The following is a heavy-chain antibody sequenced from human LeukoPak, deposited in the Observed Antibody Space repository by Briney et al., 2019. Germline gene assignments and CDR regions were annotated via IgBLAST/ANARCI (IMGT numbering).Heavy chain of an antibody. CDR3: ARRIDGDYYVMDV. CDR1: GYIFSHYW. V-gene: IGHV5-51*01. Sequence: GESLKISCEGSGYIFSHYWIGWVRQMPGKGLEWMGIIYPGDSDTRYSPSFQGQVTISADKSISTAYLQWSSLKASDSAMYYCARRIDGDYYVMDVWGQGTTVTVSS. CDR2: IYPGDSDT. D-gene: IGHD2-15*01. J-gene: IGHJ6*02.